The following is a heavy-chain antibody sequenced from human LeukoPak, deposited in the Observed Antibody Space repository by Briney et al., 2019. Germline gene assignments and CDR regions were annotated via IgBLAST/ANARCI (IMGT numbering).Heavy chain of an antibody. Sequence: GGSLRLSCAASGFTFSSYGMYWVRQAPGKGLEWVAFIRYDGSNKYYADSVKGRFTISRDNSKNTLYLQMNSLRAEDTAVYYCAKDADYYYGSGNSMDVWGKGTTVTISS. CDR1: GFTFSSYG. V-gene: IGHV3-30*02. D-gene: IGHD3-10*01. CDR3: AKDADYYYGSGNSMDV. CDR2: IRYDGSNK. J-gene: IGHJ6*03.